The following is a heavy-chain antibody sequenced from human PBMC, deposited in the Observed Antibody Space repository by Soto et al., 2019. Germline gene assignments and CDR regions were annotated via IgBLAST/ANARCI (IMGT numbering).Heavy chain of an antibody. J-gene: IGHJ5*02. V-gene: IGHV3-23*01. D-gene: IGHD3-3*01. CDR2: ISGSGGST. Sequence: GGSLRLSCAASGFTFSSYAMSWVRQAPGKGLEWVSAISGSGGSTYYADSVKGRFTISRDNSKNTLYLQMNSLRAEDTAVYYCAKVGDVTYYDFWSGYYPFGGFGPWFDPWGQGTLVTVSS. CDR3: AKVGDVTYYDFWSGYYPFGGFGPWFDP. CDR1: GFTFSSYA.